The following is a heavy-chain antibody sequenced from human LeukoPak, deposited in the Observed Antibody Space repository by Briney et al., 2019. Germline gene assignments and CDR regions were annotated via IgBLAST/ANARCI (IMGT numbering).Heavy chain of an antibody. Sequence: PSETLSLTCTVSQSFTSNYWSWIRQPPGKGLEWIGCVSSSGKTNFNPSLKSRVTISSDTTNHQFSLKLHSVTTADTAVYYCATSTNIAVIDYWGQGTLVTISS. D-gene: IGHD2/OR15-2a*01. CDR1: QSFTSNY. CDR3: ATSTNIAVIDY. CDR2: VSSSGKT. J-gene: IGHJ4*02. V-gene: IGHV4-4*08.